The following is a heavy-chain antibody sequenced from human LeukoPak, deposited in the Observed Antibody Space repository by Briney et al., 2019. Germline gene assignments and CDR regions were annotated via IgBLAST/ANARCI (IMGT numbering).Heavy chain of an antibody. CDR2: IYSGGST. D-gene: IGHD5-18*01. CDR3: AREYSYGTEPTYFDY. Sequence: PGGSLRLSCAASGFTVSSNYMSWVRQAPGKGLEWVSVIYSGGSTYYADSVKGRFTISRDNSKNTLYLQVNSLRAEDTAVYYCAREYSYGTEPTYFDYWGQGTLVTVSS. J-gene: IGHJ4*02. CDR1: GFTVSSNY. V-gene: IGHV3-53*01.